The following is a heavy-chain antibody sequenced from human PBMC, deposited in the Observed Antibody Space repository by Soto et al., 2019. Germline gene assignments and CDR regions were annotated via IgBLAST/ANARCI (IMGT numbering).Heavy chain of an antibody. CDR1: GYTFTSYD. J-gene: IGHJ4*02. CDR2: ISAYNGNT. D-gene: IGHD4-17*01. CDR3: ARDRLWDYGDYGIDY. V-gene: IGHV1-18*01. Sequence: ASVKVSCKXSGYTFTSYDIRWVRQAPGQGLEWMGWISAYNGNTNYAQKLQGRVTMTTDTSTSTAYMELRSLRSDDTAVYYCARDRLWDYGDYGIDYWGQGTLVTVSS.